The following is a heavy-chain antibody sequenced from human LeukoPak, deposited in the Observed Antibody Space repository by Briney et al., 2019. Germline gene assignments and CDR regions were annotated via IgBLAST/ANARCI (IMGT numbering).Heavy chain of an antibody. CDR3: AKDGRQGGAFDI. CDR1: GFTFSSYG. J-gene: IGHJ3*02. V-gene: IGHV3-30*18. D-gene: IGHD3-16*01. CDR2: ISYDGSNK. Sequence: GGSLRLSCAASGFTFSSYGMHWVRQAPGKGLEWVAVISYDGSNKYYADSVKGRFTISRDNSMNTLYLQMNSLRAEDTAVYYCAKDGRQGGAFDIWGQGTMVTVS.